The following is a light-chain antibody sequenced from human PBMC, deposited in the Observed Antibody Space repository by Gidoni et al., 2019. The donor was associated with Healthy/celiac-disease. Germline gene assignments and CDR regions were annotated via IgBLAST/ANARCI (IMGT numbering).Light chain of an antibody. V-gene: IGLV3-1*01. J-gene: IGLJ2*01. CDR3: QAWDSSTDVV. CDR2: QDS. CDR1: KLGDKY. Sequence: SYELTQPPSVSVSPGQTASITCSGDKLGDKYACWYQQKPGQSPVLVICQDSKRPSGIPERFSGSNSGNTATLTISATQAMDEADYYCQAWDSSTDVVFGGGTKLTVL.